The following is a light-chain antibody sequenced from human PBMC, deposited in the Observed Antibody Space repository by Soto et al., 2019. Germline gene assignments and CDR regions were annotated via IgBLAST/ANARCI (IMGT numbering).Light chain of an antibody. J-gene: IGKJ3*01. V-gene: IGKV1-9*01. Sequence: DIQLTQSPSFLSASVGDRVTITCRASQGISRYLAWYQQKPGKAPTLLIYAASTVQSGVPSRFSGSGSGTDFTLTISSVQPEDVATYCCQQLNSYPHTFGPGTKVDIK. CDR2: AAS. CDR3: QQLNSYPHT. CDR1: QGISRY.